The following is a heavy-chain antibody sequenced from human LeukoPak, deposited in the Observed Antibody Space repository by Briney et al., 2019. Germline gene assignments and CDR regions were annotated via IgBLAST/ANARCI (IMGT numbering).Heavy chain of an antibody. J-gene: IGHJ5*02. CDR3: ATLTTPGWFNP. D-gene: IGHD1-1*01. Sequence: SETLSLTCTVSGGSISSTSYYWGWIRQPPGKGLGWIGNIYYSGSTYYNPSLKSRVTISVDTSKNQFSLKLSSVTAADTAVYYCATLTTPGWFNPWGQGTLVTVSS. CDR1: GGSISSTSYY. CDR2: IYYSGST. V-gene: IGHV4-39*07.